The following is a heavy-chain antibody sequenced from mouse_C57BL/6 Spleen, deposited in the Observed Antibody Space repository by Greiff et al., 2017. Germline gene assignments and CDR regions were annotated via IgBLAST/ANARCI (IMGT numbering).Heavy chain of an antibody. D-gene: IGHD1-1*01. Sequence: DVMLVESGGDLVKPGGSLKLSCAASGFTFSSYGMSWVRQTPDKRLEWVATISSGGSYTYYPDSVKGRFTISRDNAKNTLYLQMSSLKSEDTAMYYCARHGDGSSFFDYWGQGTTLTVSS. CDR3: ARHGDGSSFFDY. V-gene: IGHV5-6*02. CDR1: GFTFSSYG. CDR2: ISSGGSYT. J-gene: IGHJ2*01.